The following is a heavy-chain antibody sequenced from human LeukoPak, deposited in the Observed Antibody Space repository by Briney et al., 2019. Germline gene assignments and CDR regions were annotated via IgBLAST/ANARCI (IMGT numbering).Heavy chain of an antibody. CDR3: ARELGGNAFDI. Sequence: ASVKVSCKASGYTFTDNHMYWIRQAPGQGPDCMGWINPNSGGTNYAQKFQGRITMTRDTSISTAYMELSRLTSDDTAIYFCARELGGNAFDIWGQGTMVTVSP. CDR1: GYTFTDNH. J-gene: IGHJ3*02. V-gene: IGHV1-2*02. CDR2: INPNSGGT. D-gene: IGHD7-27*01.